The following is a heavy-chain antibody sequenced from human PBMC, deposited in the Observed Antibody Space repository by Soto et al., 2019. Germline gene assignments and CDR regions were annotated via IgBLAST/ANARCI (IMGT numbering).Heavy chain of an antibody. V-gene: IGHV1-69*01. CDR2: IIPPSGVA. Sequence: QVQLVQSGSGARRPGASVKVSCRASGNTYSNYGVGWVRQATGQGLEWMGEIIPPSGVANYAQRFKCRLTFTADDSTTTAFMELSSLRYEDTPIYYCATEKRGYDSLLDDWSQGTLVTFS. J-gene: IGHJ4*02. CDR1: GNTYSNYG. CDR3: ATEKRGYDSLLDD. D-gene: IGHD5-12*01.